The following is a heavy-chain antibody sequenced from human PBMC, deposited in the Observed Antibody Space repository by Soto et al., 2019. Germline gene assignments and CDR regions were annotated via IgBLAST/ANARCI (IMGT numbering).Heavy chain of an antibody. Sequence: GASVKVSCKASGGTFSSYTISWVRQAPGQGLEWMGRIIPILGIANYAQKFQGRVTITADKSTSTAYMELSSLRSEDTAVYYCARGRGYSGYVGGAFDIWGQGTMVTVSS. D-gene: IGHD5-12*01. J-gene: IGHJ3*02. CDR1: GGTFSSYT. CDR3: ARGRGYSGYVGGAFDI. CDR2: IIPILGIA. V-gene: IGHV1-69*02.